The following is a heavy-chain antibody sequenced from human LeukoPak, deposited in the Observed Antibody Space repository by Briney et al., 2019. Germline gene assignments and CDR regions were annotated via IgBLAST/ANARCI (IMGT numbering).Heavy chain of an antibody. CDR2: IYPGDSDT. V-gene: IGHV5-51*01. J-gene: IGHJ6*03. D-gene: IGHD3-10*01. CDR1: GYSFTSYW. CDR3: ARLGGSGSPYYYYYYVDV. Sequence: GESLKISCKGSGYSFTSYWIGWVRQMPGKGLEWMGIIYPGDSDTRYSPSFQGQVTISADKSISTAYLQWSSLKASDTAMYYCARLGGSGSPYYYYYYVDVWGKGTTVTISS.